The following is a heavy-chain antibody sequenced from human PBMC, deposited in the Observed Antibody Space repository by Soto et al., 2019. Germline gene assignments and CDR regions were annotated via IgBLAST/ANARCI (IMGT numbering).Heavy chain of an antibody. V-gene: IGHV4-34*01. D-gene: IGHD2-8*01. Sequence: SETLSLTCAVYGGSFSGYYWSWIRQPPGKGLEWIGEINHSGSTNYNPSLKSRVTISVDTSKNQFSLKLSSVTAADTAVYYCARAPLYGTNGVCCFDYWGQGTLVTVSS. CDR1: GGSFSGYY. J-gene: IGHJ4*02. CDR3: ARAPLYGTNGVCCFDY. CDR2: INHSGST.